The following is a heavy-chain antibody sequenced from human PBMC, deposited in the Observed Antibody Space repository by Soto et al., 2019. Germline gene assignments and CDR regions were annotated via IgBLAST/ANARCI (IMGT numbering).Heavy chain of an antibody. CDR3: AREDITRRDFDY. Sequence: QVHLQESGPGLVKPSETLSLTCSVSGGSFSSYYWSWIRQPPGKGLEWIGDIYYSGSTNYNPSLKSRLTMSVDTSKNQFSLKLSSVNDADTAVYYCAREDITRRDFDYWGQGTLVTVSS. J-gene: IGHJ4*02. CDR1: GGSFSSYY. V-gene: IGHV4-59*01. CDR2: IYYSGST. D-gene: IGHD2-15*01.